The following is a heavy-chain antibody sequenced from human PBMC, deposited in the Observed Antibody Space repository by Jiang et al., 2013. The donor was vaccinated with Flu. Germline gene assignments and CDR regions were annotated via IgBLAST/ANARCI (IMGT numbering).Heavy chain of an antibody. Sequence: VQLVESGGGVVQPGRSLRLSCAASGFTFNNHGMHWVRQAPGKGLEWVAVVWYDGSNDYYADSVKDRFTISRDNSKNTLYLQMNSLSAEDTAVYYCARSAAAGKYYFDYWGQGTLVTVS. J-gene: IGHJ4*02. V-gene: IGHV3-33*01. CDR1: GFTFNNHG. D-gene: IGHD6-13*01. CDR3: ARSAAAGKYYFDY. CDR2: VWYDGSND.